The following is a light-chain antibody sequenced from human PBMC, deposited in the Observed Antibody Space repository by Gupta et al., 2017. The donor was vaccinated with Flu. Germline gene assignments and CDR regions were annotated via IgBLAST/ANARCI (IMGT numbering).Light chain of an antibody. V-gene: IGLV1-44*01. CDR1: NSNIGINP. CDR3: AAWDDSLNGWV. J-gene: IGLJ3*02. CDR2: ITD. Sequence: QSLLTQPPSASGTPGQTVTISCSGSNSNIGINPVNWYQQLPGTAPKLLIYITDQRPSAVPERFSGAKSGASASLDISGLQSEDEADYYCAAWDDSLNGWVFGGGTKLTVL.